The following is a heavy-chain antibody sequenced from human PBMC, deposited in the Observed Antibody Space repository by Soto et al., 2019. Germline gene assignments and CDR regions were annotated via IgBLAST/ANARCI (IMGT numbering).Heavy chain of an antibody. J-gene: IGHJ4*02. Sequence: PGGSLRLSCEGSGLTFSDYYISWIRQAPGKGLEWISYSSNSGTFSRYADSVKGRFSISRDNTKNLLYLQMNSLRAEDTAVYYCAGSGDNYNRLDYWGQGTPVTVSS. V-gene: IGHV3-11*06. CDR1: GLTFSDYY. CDR3: AGSGDNYNRLDY. D-gene: IGHD1-1*01. CDR2: SSNSGTFS.